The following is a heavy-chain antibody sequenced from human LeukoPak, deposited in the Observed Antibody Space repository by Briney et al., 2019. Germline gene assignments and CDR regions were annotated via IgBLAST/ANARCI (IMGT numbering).Heavy chain of an antibody. Sequence: SETLSLTCTVSGGSISSYYWSWIRQPPGKGLEWIGYISNSGNTNYNPSLKSRVTMSVDTSKNQFPLKLSSVTAADTAVYYCARLNYYGSGTYYWFDPWGQGTLVTVSS. CDR3: ARLNYYGSGTYYWFDP. D-gene: IGHD3-10*01. CDR2: ISNSGNT. J-gene: IGHJ5*02. V-gene: IGHV4-59*01. CDR1: GGSISSYY.